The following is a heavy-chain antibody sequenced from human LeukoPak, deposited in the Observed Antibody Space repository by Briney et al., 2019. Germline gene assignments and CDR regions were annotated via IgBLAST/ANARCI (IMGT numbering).Heavy chain of an antibody. CDR3: ARDPSTYYYDSSGYGYFDY. Sequence: SETLSLTCTVSGGSISSYYWSWIRQPPGKGLERIRYIYYSGSTNYNPSLKSRVTISVDTSKNQFSLKLSSVTAADTAVYYCARDPSTYYYDSSGYGYFDYWGQGTLVTVSS. D-gene: IGHD3-22*01. CDR2: IYYSGST. J-gene: IGHJ4*02. CDR1: GGSISSYY. V-gene: IGHV4-59*01.